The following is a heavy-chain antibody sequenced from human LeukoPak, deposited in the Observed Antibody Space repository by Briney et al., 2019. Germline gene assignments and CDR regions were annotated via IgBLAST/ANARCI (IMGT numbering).Heavy chain of an antibody. CDR1: GGSISSYY. J-gene: IGHJ4*02. CDR3: ARSVGGSYEADY. D-gene: IGHD1-26*01. Sequence: PSETLSLTCTVSGGSISSYYWSWIRQPPGKGLEWIGYIYYSGSTNYNPSLKSRVTISVDTSKNPFSLKLNSVTAADTAVYYCARSVGGSYEADYWGQGTLVTVSS. CDR2: IYYSGST. V-gene: IGHV4-59*01.